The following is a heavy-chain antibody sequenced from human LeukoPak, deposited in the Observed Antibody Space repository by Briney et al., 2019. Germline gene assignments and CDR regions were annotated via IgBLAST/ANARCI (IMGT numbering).Heavy chain of an antibody. D-gene: IGHD3-10*01. J-gene: IGHJ5*02. CDR1: GYTFTSYD. CDR3: ARSPAVRGIVASCNWFDP. V-gene: IGHV1-8*01. Sequence: EASVKVSCKASGYTFTSYDINWVRQATGQGLEWMGWMNPNSGNTGYAQKFQGRVTMTRNTSISTAYMELSSLRSEDTAVYYCARSPAVRGIVASCNWFDPWGQGTLVTVSS. CDR2: MNPNSGNT.